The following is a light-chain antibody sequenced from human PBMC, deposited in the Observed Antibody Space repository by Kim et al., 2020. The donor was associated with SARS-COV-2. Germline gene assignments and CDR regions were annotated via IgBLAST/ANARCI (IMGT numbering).Light chain of an antibody. V-gene: IGLV1-47*01. CDR2: ENY. J-gene: IGLJ1*01. CDR3: AAWDNSLSVHYV. Sequence: ELTQPPSASGTPGQRVTISCSGSSSNIGSNYVYWYQQLPGAAPKLLIYENYKRPSGVPDRFSGSKSGTSASLAISGLRSEDEADYYCAAWDNSLSVHYVFGTGTKVTVL. CDR1: SSNIGSNY.